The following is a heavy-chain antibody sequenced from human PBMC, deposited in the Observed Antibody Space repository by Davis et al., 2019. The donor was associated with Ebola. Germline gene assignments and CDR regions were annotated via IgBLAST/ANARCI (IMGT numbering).Heavy chain of an antibody. CDR1: GFTFDDYA. D-gene: IGHD3-10*01. Sequence: SLKISCAASGFTFDDYAMHWVRQAPGKGLEWVSGISWNSGSIGYADSVKGRFTISRDNAKNSLYLQMNSLRAEDTAVYYCAKDRVIRVYGMDVWGQGTTVTVSS. J-gene: IGHJ6*02. V-gene: IGHV3-9*01. CDR3: AKDRVIRVYGMDV. CDR2: ISWNSGSI.